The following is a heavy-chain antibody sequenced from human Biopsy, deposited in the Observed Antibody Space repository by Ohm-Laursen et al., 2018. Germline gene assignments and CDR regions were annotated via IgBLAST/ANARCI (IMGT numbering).Heavy chain of an antibody. CDR2: ISNTGDGT. V-gene: IGHV3-64*01. Sequence: SLRLSCAASGFLFSRHAMHWVRQAPGKGLEYVSAISNTGDGTYYANSVKGRFTASRDNSGNRLYLQMDSLRIEDTAIYFCARAGDFGSRGAGDYWGRGTLVTVSS. CDR1: GFLFSRHA. J-gene: IGHJ4*02. CDR3: ARAGDFGSRGAGDY. D-gene: IGHD3-10*01.